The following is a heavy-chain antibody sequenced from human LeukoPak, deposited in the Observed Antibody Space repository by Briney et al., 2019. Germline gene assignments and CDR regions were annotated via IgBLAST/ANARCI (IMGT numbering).Heavy chain of an antibody. CDR2: IYYSGST. V-gene: IGHV4-30-4*01. CDR3: ARNRDGYNSFDY. J-gene: IGHJ4*02. D-gene: IGHD5-24*01. Sequence: SETLSLTCTVSGVSISSGDYYWSWIRQPPGKGLEWIGYIYYSGSTYYNPSLKSRVTISVDTSKNHFSLKLSSVTAADTAVYYCARNRDGYNSFDYWGPGTLVTVSS. CDR1: GVSISSGDYY.